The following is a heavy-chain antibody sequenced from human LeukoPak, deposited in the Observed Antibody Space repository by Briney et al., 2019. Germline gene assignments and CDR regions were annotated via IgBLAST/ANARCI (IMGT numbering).Heavy chain of an antibody. CDR2: IIPIFGTA. J-gene: IGHJ6*03. D-gene: IGHD2-2*02. Sequence: ASVKVSCKASGGTFSSYAISWVRQAPGQGLEWMGGIIPIFGTANYAQKFQGRVTITADESTSTAYMGLSSLRSEDTAVYYCARGPGYCSSTSCYNYYYYYYMDVWGKGTTVTVSS. CDR1: GGTFSSYA. CDR3: ARGPGYCSSTSCYNYYYYYYMDV. V-gene: IGHV1-69*13.